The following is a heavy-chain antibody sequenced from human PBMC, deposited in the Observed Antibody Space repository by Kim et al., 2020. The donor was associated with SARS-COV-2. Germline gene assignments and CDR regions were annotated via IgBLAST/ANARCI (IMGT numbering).Heavy chain of an antibody. V-gene: IGHV4-59*01. J-gene: IGHJ4*02. CDR2: IYYSGST. Sequence: SETLSLTCTVSGGSISSYYWSWIRQPPGKGLEWSGYIYYSGSTNYNPSLKSRVTISVDTSKNQFSLKLSSVTAADTAVYYCARHLTMVRGVANLDFDYWGQGTLVTVAS. D-gene: IGHD3-10*01. CDR1: GGSISSYY. CDR3: ARHLTMVRGVANLDFDY.